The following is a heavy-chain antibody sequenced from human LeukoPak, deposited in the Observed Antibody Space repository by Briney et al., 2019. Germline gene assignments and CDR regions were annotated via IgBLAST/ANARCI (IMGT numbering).Heavy chain of an antibody. D-gene: IGHD5-18*01. CDR2: IYSGDIT. CDR3: ARGSGYNYGFPGY. V-gene: IGHV3-53*01. Sequence: PGGSLRLSCAASGFTVNNNYMSWVRQAPGKGLEWVSVIYSGDITYYADSVKGRFTISRDNSKNTLYLQMNSLRAEDTAVYYSARGSGYNYGFPGYWGQGTLVTVSS. CDR1: GFTVNNNY. J-gene: IGHJ4*02.